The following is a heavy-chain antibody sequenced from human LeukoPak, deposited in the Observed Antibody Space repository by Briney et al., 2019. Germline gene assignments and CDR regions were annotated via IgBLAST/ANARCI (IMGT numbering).Heavy chain of an antibody. CDR3: ARDDCSSTSCYVGYYYGMDV. CDR1: GFTFSSYG. V-gene: IGHV3-30*03. D-gene: IGHD2-2*01. Sequence: GRSLRLSCVASGFTFSSYGMHWVRQAPGKGLEWVAVISYDGSNKYYADSVKGRFTISRDNSKNTLYLQMNSLRAEDTAVYYCARDDCSSTSCYVGYYYGMDVWGQGTTVTVSS. J-gene: IGHJ6*02. CDR2: ISYDGSNK.